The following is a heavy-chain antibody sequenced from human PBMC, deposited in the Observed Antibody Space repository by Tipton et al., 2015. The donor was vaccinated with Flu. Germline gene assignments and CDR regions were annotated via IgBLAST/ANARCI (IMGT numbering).Heavy chain of an antibody. CDR2: ITPSGGST. D-gene: IGHD3-10*01. V-gene: IGHV1-46*01. CDR1: GYTFTTYH. Sequence: QLVQSGAEVKKPGASVKISCKSAGYTFTTYHMHWVRQAPGQGLEWMGIITPSGGSTFYSQKFQGRVTMTRDTSTSTDYMELSSLRSEDTAVYYCARGSHGDLIDSWGQGTLVTVSS. J-gene: IGHJ4*02. CDR3: ARGSHGDLIDS.